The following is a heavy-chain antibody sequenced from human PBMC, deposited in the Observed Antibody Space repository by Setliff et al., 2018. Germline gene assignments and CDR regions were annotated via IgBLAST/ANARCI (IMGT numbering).Heavy chain of an antibody. Sequence: SETLSLTCAVSGYSISSGYYWGWIRQPPGKGLEWIGSIYHSGSTNYHPSLKSRVSTSVDTSQNQISLKLSSVTAADTAVYYCARTMYSSSWYGAFDIWGQGTMVTVSS. CDR2: IYHSGST. J-gene: IGHJ3*02. CDR1: GYSISSGYY. CDR3: ARTMYSSSWYGAFDI. D-gene: IGHD6-13*01. V-gene: IGHV4-38-2*01.